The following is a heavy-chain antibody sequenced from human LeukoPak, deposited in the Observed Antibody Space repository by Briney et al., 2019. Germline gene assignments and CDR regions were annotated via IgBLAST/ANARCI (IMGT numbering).Heavy chain of an antibody. D-gene: IGHD5-12*01. CDR1: GFTFSSYS. CDR3: ARDCYRGYSGYDGFDP. CDR2: ISSSSSTI. J-gene: IGHJ5*02. V-gene: IGHV3-48*02. Sequence: GGSLRLSCAASGFTFSSYSMNWVRQAPGKGLEWVSYISSSSSTIYYADSVKGRFTISRDNAKNSLYLQMNSLRDEDTAVYYCARDCYRGYSGYDGFDPWGKGTLVTVSS.